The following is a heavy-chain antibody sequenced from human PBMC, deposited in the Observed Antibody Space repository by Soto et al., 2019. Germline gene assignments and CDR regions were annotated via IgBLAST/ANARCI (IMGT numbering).Heavy chain of an antibody. D-gene: IGHD1-1*01. CDR2: IYYSGNGNT. Sequence: PSETLSLTCTVSGDSFSRTTNFWGWIRQPPGKGLEWSGSIYYSGNGNTYYNPSLKSRVTISVDTSKNQFSLKLKSVTAADTAVYYCARHAQLEFDGYWGQGTLVTVSS. J-gene: IGHJ4*02. CDR3: ARHAQLEFDGY. CDR1: GDSFSRTTNF. V-gene: IGHV4-39*01.